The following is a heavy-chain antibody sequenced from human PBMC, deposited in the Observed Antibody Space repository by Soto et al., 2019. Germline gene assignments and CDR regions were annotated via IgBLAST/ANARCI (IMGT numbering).Heavy chain of an antibody. CDR2: ISYDGSNK. CDR3: AKDNAAAAGTGAGDY. Sequence: QVQLVESGGGVVQPGRSLRLSCAASGFTFSSYGMHWVRQAPGKGLEWVAVISYDGSNKYYADSVKGRFTISRDNSKNTLYLQMNSLRAEGTAMYYCAKDNAAAAGTGAGDYWGQGTLVTVSS. V-gene: IGHV3-30*18. CDR1: GFTFSSYG. J-gene: IGHJ4*02. D-gene: IGHD6-13*01.